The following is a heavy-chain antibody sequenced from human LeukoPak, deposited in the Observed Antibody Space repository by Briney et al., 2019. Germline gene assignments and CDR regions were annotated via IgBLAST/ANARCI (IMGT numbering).Heavy chain of an antibody. J-gene: IGHJ4*02. D-gene: IGHD4-17*01. CDR1: GFTFSSYS. CDR2: ISSSSSYI. CDR3: ARDKYGDQYYFDY. Sequence: GGSLRLSCAASGFTFSSYSMNWVRQAPGKGLEWVSFISSSSSYISYADSVKGRFTISRDNARNSLYLQTNSLRAEDTAVYYCARDKYGDQYYFDYWGLGTLVTVSS. V-gene: IGHV3-21*01.